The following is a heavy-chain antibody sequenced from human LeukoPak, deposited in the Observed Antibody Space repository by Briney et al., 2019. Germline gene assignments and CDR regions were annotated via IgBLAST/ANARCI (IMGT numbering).Heavy chain of an antibody. CDR3: ARLPPPRNPEDDYYFDY. CDR1: GFTFSSYS. Sequence: PGGSLRLSCAASGFTFSSYSMNWVRQAPGKGLEWVANIKQDGSEKYYVDSVKGRFTISRDNAKNSLYLQMNSLRAEDTAVYYCARLPPPRNPEDDYYFDYWGQGTLVTVSS. D-gene: IGHD3-16*01. CDR2: IKQDGSEK. J-gene: IGHJ4*02. V-gene: IGHV3-7*01.